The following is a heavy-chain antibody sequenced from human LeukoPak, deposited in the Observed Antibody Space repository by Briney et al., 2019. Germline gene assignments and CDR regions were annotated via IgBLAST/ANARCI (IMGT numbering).Heavy chain of an antibody. D-gene: IGHD4-17*01. CDR1: GGSFSGYY. Sequence: SETLSLTCAVYGGSFSGYYWSWIRQPPGKGLEWIGEINHSGGTNYNPSLKSRVTISVDTSKNQFSLKLSSVTAADTAVYYCARAKYGALAWFDYWGQGTLVTVSS. J-gene: IGHJ4*02. CDR3: ARAKYGALAWFDY. V-gene: IGHV4-34*01. CDR2: INHSGGT.